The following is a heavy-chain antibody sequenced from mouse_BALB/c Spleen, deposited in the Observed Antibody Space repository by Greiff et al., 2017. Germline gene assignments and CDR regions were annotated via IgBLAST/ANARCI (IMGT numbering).Heavy chain of an antibody. J-gene: IGHJ4*01. CDR2: IDPANGNT. CDR1: GFNIKDTY. Sequence: VQLQQSGAELVKPGASVKLSCTASGFNIKDTYMHWVKQRPEQGLEWIGRIDPANGNTKYDPKFQGKATITADTSSNTAYLQLSSLTSEDTAVYYCARWGYDPYYYAMDYWGQGTSVTVSS. CDR3: ARWGYDPYYYAMDY. D-gene: IGHD2-3*01. V-gene: IGHV14-3*02.